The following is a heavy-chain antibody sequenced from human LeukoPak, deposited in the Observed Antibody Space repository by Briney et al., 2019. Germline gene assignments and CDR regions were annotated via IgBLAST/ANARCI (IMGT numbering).Heavy chain of an antibody. CDR2: IYYSGST. J-gene: IGHJ4*02. Sequence: SETLSLTCTVSGGSISSSSYYWDWIRQPPGKGLEWIGSIYYSGSTYYNPSLKSRVTMSVDTSKNQLSLKLSSVTAADTAMYYCARQEWLAGTEVDFWGQGILVSVSS. CDR1: GGSISSSSYY. V-gene: IGHV4-39*01. D-gene: IGHD6-19*01. CDR3: ARQEWLAGTEVDF.